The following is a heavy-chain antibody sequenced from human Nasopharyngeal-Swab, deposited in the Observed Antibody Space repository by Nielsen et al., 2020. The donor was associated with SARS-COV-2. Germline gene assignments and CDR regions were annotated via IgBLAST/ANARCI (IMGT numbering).Heavy chain of an antibody. D-gene: IGHD3-10*01. CDR3: ARESGRVGSYFYYYYYMDV. V-gene: IGHV4-34*09. J-gene: IGHJ6*03. CDR2: INHSGST. Sequence: WIRQRPGTWLEWIGEINHSGSTNYNPSLKSRVTISVDTSKNQFSLKLSSVTAADTAVYYCARESGRVGSYFYYYYYMDVWGKGTTVTVSS.